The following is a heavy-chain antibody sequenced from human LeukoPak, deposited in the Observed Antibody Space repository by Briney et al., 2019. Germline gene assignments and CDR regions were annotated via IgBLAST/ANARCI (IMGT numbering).Heavy chain of an antibody. D-gene: IGHD2-2*02. CDR3: ASHGTTHCSSTSCYNYYYYGMDV. CDR1: GYSFTSYW. V-gene: IGHV5-51*01. CDR2: IYPRTSEA. J-gene: IGHJ6*02. Sequence: GESLKISCKGSGYSFTSYWIGWVRQMPGKGLEWMGLIYPRTSEATYSPSFQSQVTMSVDKSFNTVYLQWSSLRASDTAMYYCASHGTTHCSSTSCYNYYYYGMDVWGQGTTVTVSS.